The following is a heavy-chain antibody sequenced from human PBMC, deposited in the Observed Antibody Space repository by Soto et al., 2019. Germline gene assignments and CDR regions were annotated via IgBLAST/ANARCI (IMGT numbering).Heavy chain of an antibody. CDR2: IYYSGST. Sequence: SETLSLTCTVSGGSISSYYWSWIRQPPGKGLEWIGYIYYSGSTNYNPSLKSRVTISVDTSKNQFSLKLSSVTAADTAVYYCASGSRYYYDSSGYYNYWGQGTLVTVS. CDR1: GGSISSYY. V-gene: IGHV4-59*01. J-gene: IGHJ4*02. CDR3: ASGSRYYYDSSGYYNY. D-gene: IGHD3-22*01.